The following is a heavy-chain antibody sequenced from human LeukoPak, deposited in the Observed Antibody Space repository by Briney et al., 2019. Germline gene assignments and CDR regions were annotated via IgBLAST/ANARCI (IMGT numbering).Heavy chain of an antibody. Sequence: GGSLRLSCAASGFTFSSYSMNWVRQAPGKGLEWVSSISNDGKYIYYADSVKGRFTVSRDNAKNSLYLQMNSLAVEDTAVYYCTTPAAGPRAEYSQYWGQGTLVTVSS. CDR1: GFTFSSYS. D-gene: IGHD6-13*01. V-gene: IGHV3-21*01. CDR2: ISNDGKYI. CDR3: TTPAAGPRAEYSQY. J-gene: IGHJ1*01.